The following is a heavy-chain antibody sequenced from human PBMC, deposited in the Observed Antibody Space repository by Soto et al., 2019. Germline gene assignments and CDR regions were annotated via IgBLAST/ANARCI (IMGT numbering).Heavy chain of an antibody. CDR2: INPNSGGT. D-gene: IGHD3-10*01. V-gene: IGHV1-2*04. CDR3: AKQSDSGSYIYSYGMDV. Sequence: ASVKVSCKASGYTVTGYYMHWVRQAPGQGLEWMGWINPNSGGTNYAQKFQGWVTMTRDTSISTAYMELSRLRSDDTAVYYCAKQSDSGSYIYSYGMDVWGQGTTVIVSS. CDR1: GYTVTGYY. J-gene: IGHJ6*02.